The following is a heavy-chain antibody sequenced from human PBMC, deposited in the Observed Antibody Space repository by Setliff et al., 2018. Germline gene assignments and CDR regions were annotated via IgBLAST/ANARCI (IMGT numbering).Heavy chain of an antibody. CDR3: ARGGCSATSCLDY. V-gene: IGHV3-23*01. CDR1: GFTFSSYA. CDR2: VSGSGGAT. Sequence: GGSLRLSCEASGFTFSSYAMTWVRQAPGRGLEWVSSVSGSGGATYYADFVEGRFTISRDNAKNTLYLQMNSLRAEDTAVYYCARGGCSATSCLDYWGQGILVTVSS. J-gene: IGHJ4*02. D-gene: IGHD2-2*01.